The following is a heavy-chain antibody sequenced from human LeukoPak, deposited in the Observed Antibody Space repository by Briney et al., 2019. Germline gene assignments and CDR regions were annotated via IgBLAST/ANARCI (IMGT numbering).Heavy chain of an antibody. CDR3: ARSRDYYGSGSFDY. V-gene: IGHV3-20*04. CDR2: INWNGGSP. Sequence: GGSLRLSCAASGFTFVDYGTGWVRQAPGKGLEWVSAINWNGGSPGDAGSVKGRFAIDRDNAKDSLYLQRNSLRAEDTALYYCARSRDYYGSGSFDYWGQGTLVSVSS. J-gene: IGHJ4*02. D-gene: IGHD3-10*01. CDR1: GFTFVDYG.